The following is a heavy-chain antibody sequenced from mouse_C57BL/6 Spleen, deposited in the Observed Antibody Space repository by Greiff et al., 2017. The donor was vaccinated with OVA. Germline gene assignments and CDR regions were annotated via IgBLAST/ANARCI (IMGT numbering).Heavy chain of an antibody. CDR1: GYTFTSYW. Sequence: VQLQQPGAELVKPGASVKISCKASGYTFTSYWITWVKQRPGQGLEWIGDIYPGSGSTNYNEKFKSKATLTVDTSSSTAYMQLSSRRYEDAAVYYCARGLRYFDVWGTGTTVTVSS. CDR2: IYPGSGST. CDR3: ARGLRYFDV. D-gene: IGHD2-2*01. J-gene: IGHJ1*03. V-gene: IGHV1-55*01.